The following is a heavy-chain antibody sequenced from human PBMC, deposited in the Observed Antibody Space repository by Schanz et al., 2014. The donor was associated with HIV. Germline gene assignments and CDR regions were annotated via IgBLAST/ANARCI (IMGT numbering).Heavy chain of an antibody. Sequence: VQLVESGGGVVQPGRSLRLSCAASGFTFSSYGMHWVRQAPGKGLEWVSAVTNSGSYVNYADSVKGRFTMSRDNSKNTLSLQMDSLRVDDTAIYYCAKRSGRSFGYFDSWGQGLLVTVSS. CDR2: VTNSGSYV. D-gene: IGHD2-15*01. V-gene: IGHV3-30*18. J-gene: IGHJ4*02. CDR1: GFTFSSYG. CDR3: AKRSGRSFGYFDS.